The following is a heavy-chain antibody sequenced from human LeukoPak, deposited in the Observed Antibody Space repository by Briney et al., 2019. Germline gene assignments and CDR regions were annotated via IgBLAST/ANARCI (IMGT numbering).Heavy chain of an antibody. CDR3: AREWGSGYYTDY. V-gene: IGHV1-46*01. CDR1: GYTFTSYY. Sequence: GASVKVSCKASGYTFTSYYMHWVRQAPGQGLEWMGIINPSGGSTSYAQKFQGRVTMTRDMSTGTVYMELSSLRSEDTAVYYCAREWGSGYYTDYWGQGTLVTVSS. CDR2: INPSGGST. J-gene: IGHJ4*02. D-gene: IGHD3-22*01.